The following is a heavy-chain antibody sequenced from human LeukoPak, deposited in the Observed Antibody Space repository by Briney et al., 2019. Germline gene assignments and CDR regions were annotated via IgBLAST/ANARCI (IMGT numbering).Heavy chain of an antibody. CDR2: IKQDGSEK. V-gene: IGHV3-7*01. J-gene: IGHJ4*02. D-gene: IGHD3-22*01. CDR1: GFTFSSYS. Sequence: PGGSLRLSCAASGFTFSSYSMNWVRQAPGKGLEWVANIKQDGSEKYYVDSVKGRLTISRDNAKNSLYLQMNSLRAEDTAVYYCARNTMIGYYFDYWGQGTLVTVSS. CDR3: ARNTMIGYYFDY.